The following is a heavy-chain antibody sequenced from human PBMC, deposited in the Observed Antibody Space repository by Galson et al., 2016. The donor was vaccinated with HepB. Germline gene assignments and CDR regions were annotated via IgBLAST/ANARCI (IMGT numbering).Heavy chain of an antibody. CDR3: AKNDILAVYSAFDY. CDR2: ISYDGSHR. J-gene: IGHJ4*02. Sequence: SLRLSCAASGFTFSSYAMHWVRQAPGKGLEWVAVISYDGSHRYYAASGKGRFTISRDNSKNTLSLQMNSLRAEDTAVYYCAKNDILAVYSAFDYWGQGTLVTVSA. V-gene: IGHV3-30*18. D-gene: IGHD3-9*01. CDR1: GFTFSSYA.